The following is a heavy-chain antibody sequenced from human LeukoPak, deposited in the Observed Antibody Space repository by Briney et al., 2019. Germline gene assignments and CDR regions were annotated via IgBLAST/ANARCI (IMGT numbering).Heavy chain of an antibody. CDR3: AKDVLRPDSYFDY. CDR1: GFTFSSYG. D-gene: IGHD2-8*01. V-gene: IGHV3-30*18. Sequence: GRSLRLPCAASGFTFSSYGMHWVRQAPGKGLEWVAVISYDGSNKYYADSVKGRFTISRDNSKNTLYLQMNSLRAEDTAVYYCAKDVLRPDSYFDYWGQGTLVTVSS. J-gene: IGHJ4*02. CDR2: ISYDGSNK.